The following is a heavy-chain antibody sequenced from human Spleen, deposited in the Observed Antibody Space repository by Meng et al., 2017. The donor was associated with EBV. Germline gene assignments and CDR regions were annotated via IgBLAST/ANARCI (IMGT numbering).Heavy chain of an antibody. CDR3: ARAVGPDCSSTSCPFDY. D-gene: IGHD2-2*01. Sequence: VQLRESGPGLVKPSAILALTCSDSGGSISSDTYYWNWIRQPPGKALEWIGYISYSGSTNYNPSLKSRVTISVDTSKNQFSLKLTSVTAADTAVFYCARAVGPDCSSTSCPFDYWGQGTLVTVSS. J-gene: IGHJ4*02. V-gene: IGHV4-61*01. CDR1: GGSISSDTYY. CDR2: ISYSGST.